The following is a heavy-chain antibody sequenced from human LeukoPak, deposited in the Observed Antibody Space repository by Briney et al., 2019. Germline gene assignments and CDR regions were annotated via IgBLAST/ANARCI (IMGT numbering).Heavy chain of an antibody. CDR3: ATNYYDSSGYRYFQH. D-gene: IGHD3-22*01. V-gene: IGHV3-30*03. CDR2: ISYDGSNK. J-gene: IGHJ1*01. CDR1: GFTFSSYG. Sequence: GRSLRLSCAASGFTFSSYGMHWVRQAPGKGLEWVAVISYDGSNKYYADSVKGRFTISRDNSKNTLYLQMNSLRAEDTAVHYCATNYYDSSGYRYFQHWGQGTLVTVSS.